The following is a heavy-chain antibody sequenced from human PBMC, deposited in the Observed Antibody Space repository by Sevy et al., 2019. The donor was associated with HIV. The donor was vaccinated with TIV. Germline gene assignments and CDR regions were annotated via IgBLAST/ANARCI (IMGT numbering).Heavy chain of an antibody. CDR3: GRVARYCSSTSCYGSYYMDV. J-gene: IGHJ6*03. CDR2: ISSSSSYT. CDR1: GYTFSDYY. Sequence: GGSLRLSCAASGYTFSDYYMSWIRQAPGKGLEWVSYISSSSSYTNYADSVKGRFTISRDNAKNSLYLQMNSLRAEDTAVYYCGRVARYCSSTSCYGSYYMDVWCKGTTVTVSS. V-gene: IGHV3-11*06. D-gene: IGHD2-2*01.